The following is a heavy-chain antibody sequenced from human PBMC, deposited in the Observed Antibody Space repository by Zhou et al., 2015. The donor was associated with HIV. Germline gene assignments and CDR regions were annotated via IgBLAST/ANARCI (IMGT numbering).Heavy chain of an antibody. J-gene: IGHJ3*02. Sequence: LVQSGTEVRKPGSSVKVSCEVSGGTFSSDGISWVRQAPGQGLEWMGGIIPIFGTSTNAQKFQGRVTVSADRSTNTAYMELSSLRSEDAAVYYCARSSADYEYAFEIWGQGTKVIVSS. CDR3: ARSSADYEYAFEI. CDR1: GGTFSSDG. V-gene: IGHV1-69*06. D-gene: IGHD3-22*01. CDR2: IIPIFGTS.